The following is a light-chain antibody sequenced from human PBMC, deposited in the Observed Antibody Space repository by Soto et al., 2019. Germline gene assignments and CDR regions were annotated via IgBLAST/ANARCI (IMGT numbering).Light chain of an antibody. V-gene: IGKV1-5*03. CDR2: KAS. J-gene: IGKJ1*01. Sequence: DIQMTQSPSSVSASVGGRVTITCRASQGISSWLAWYQQKPGKAPKLLIYKASSLESGVPSRFSGSGSGTEFTLTISSLQPDDFATYYCQQYNSYPWTFGQGTKVDIK. CDR3: QQYNSYPWT. CDR1: QGISSW.